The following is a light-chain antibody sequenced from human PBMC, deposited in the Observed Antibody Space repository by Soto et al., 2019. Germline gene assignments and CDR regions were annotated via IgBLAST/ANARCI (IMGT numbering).Light chain of an antibody. Sequence: QSVLTQAPSASGTPGQRVIISCSGTTPNIGSNFVYWYQHLPGMAPKVLIYKNSQRPSGVPDRFSGSKSGTLASLAISGLRSEDEADYYCATWDDSLNSPILGGGT. V-gene: IGLV1-47*01. CDR1: TPNIGSNF. J-gene: IGLJ2*01. CDR2: KNS. CDR3: ATWDDSLNSPI.